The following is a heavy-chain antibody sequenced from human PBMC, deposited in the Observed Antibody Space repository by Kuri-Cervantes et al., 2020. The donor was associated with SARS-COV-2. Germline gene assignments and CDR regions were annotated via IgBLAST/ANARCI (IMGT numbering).Heavy chain of an antibody. D-gene: IGHD2-2*01. V-gene: IGHV1-3*04. CDR1: GYTFTGYY. J-gene: IGHJ6*02. CDR2: INTGNGNT. CDR3: ARVGPVISPMDV. Sequence: ASVKVSCKASGYTFTGYYMHWVRQAPGQRLEWMGWINTGNGNTKYSQKLQGRITISRDTSASTAYMELSRLRSEDTAVYYCARVGPVISPMDVWGQGTTVTVSS.